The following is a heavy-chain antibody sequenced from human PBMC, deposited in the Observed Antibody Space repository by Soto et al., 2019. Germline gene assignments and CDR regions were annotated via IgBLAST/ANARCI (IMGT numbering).Heavy chain of an antibody. J-gene: IGHJ4*02. V-gene: IGHV3-7*01. CDR2: IKQNGREK. D-gene: IGHD6-19*01. CDR3: ARALCSETDEL. Sequence: ESGGGLVQPGGSLRLSCAGSGFTFRRFWMSWVRQAPGKGLEWVAKIKQNGREKYYVDSVKGRFTISRDNAKNSLYLQMNSLRAEDTAVYYCARALCSETDELWGQGTLVTVSS. CDR1: GFTFRRFW.